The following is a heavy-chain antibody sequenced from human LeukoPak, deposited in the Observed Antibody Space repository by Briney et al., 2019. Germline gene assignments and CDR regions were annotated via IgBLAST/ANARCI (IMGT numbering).Heavy chain of an antibody. CDR2: ISGSGGST. D-gene: IGHD1-26*01. CDR3: AKKWGVGTTTLDYFDY. V-gene: IGHV3-23*01. J-gene: IGHJ4*02. Sequence: PGGSLRLSCAASEFTFSSYAMSWVRQAPGKGLEWVSGISGSGGSTYYADSVKGRFTISRDNSKNTLYLQMNSLTDEDTAVYYCAKKWGVGTTTLDYFDYWGQGTLVTVSS. CDR1: EFTFSSYA.